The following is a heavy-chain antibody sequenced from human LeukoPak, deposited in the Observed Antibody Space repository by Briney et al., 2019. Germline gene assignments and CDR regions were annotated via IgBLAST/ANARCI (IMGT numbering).Heavy chain of an antibody. V-gene: IGHV3-21*01. CDR3: ARGHYDVLAASYKRTPDY. CDR1: GFTFSNAW. Sequence: PGGSLRLSCAASGFTFSNAWMSWVRQAPGKGLEWVSSITSGGDYIYYADSVKGRFTTSRDNAKNSLSLQLNSLRVEDTAVYYCARGHYDVLAASYKRTPDYWGQGTLVTVSS. CDR2: ITSGGDYI. J-gene: IGHJ4*02. D-gene: IGHD3-9*01.